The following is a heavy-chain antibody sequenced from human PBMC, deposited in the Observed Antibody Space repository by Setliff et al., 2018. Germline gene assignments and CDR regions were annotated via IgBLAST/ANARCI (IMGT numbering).Heavy chain of an antibody. CDR2: IYTSGGT. V-gene: IGHV4-4*08. CDR3: ARGVSSVSWTPRY. D-gene: IGHD6-19*01. CDR1: GDSMNDNH. J-gene: IGHJ4*02. Sequence: ASETLSLTCNVSGDSMNDNHWTWIRQPPGKGLEWIGYIYTSGGTNYNPSLKSRLTISVDMSKNQFSLKLSSVIAADTAVYYCARGVSSVSWTPRYWGRGILVTVSS.